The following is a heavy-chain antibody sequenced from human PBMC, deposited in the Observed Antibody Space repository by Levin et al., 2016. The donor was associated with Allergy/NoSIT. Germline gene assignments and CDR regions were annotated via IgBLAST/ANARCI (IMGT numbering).Heavy chain of an antibody. Sequence: SLKISCAASGFTFSSYAMHWVRQAPGKGLEWVSGISWNSGSIGYADSVKGRFTISRDNAKNSLYLQMNSLRAEDTALYYCAKDGASFGEFHMMPFDIWGQGTMVTVSS. CDR2: ISWNSGSI. D-gene: IGHD3-10*01. CDR1: GFTFSSYA. J-gene: IGHJ3*02. CDR3: AKDGASFGEFHMMPFDI. V-gene: IGHV3-9*01.